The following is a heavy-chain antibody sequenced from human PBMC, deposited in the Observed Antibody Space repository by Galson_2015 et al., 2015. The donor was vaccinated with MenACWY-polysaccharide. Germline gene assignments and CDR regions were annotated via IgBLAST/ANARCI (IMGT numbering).Heavy chain of an antibody. D-gene: IGHD5-12*01. CDR1: GYTFTNHF. CDR2: ISGNDGDT. V-gene: IGHV1-18*01. J-gene: IGHJ2*01. Sequence: SVKVSCKASGYTFTNHFITWARQAPGQGLEWMGWISGNDGDTDYAQKFQGRVTMTTDTSTSTVYMDLRSLKSDDTAIYYCASTSSDYDDYSDLWGRGTLVTVSS. CDR3: ASTSSDYDDYSDL.